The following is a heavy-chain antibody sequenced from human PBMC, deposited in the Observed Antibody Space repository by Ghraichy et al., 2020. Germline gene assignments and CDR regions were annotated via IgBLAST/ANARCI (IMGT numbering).Heavy chain of an antibody. CDR3: ARADWDSGDSLGY. CDR1: GFTFNTYT. V-gene: IGHV3-21*01. CDR2: ISSSSSAI. D-gene: IGHD3/OR15-3a*01. Sequence: GGSLRLSCAASGFTFNTYTMNWVRQAPGKGLEWVASISSSSSAIYYADSVRGRFTISRDNAKSAMFLQMNSLRADDAAVYYCARADWDSGDSLGYWGQGTLVTVSS. J-gene: IGHJ4*02.